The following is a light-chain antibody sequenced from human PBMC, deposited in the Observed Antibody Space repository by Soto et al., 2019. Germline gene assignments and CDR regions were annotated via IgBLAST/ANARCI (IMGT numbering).Light chain of an antibody. V-gene: IGLV2-14*03. CDR2: DVS. CDR1: SSDVGGYNY. J-gene: IGLJ1*01. Sequence: QSALTQPASVSGSPGQSITISCTGTSSDVGGYNYVSWYQHHPGKAPKLMIYDVSNRPSGVSNRFSGSKSGNTASLTISGLKPEDEADYYCSSYKTSNTRQKVLGPGTKVTAL. CDR3: SSYKTSNTRQKV.